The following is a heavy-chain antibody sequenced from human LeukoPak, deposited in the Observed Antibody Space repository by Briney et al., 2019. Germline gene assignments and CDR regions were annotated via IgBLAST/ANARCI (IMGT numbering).Heavy chain of an antibody. J-gene: IGHJ3*02. D-gene: IGHD7-27*01. CDR3: ARDRAGDSFDI. CDR2: IYTSGNT. Sequence: SQTLSLTCTLSGDSISSGNYYWTWIRQPAGKGLEWIGRIYTSGNTNYNPSLKSQVTISMDTSKNQFSLNLSSVTAADTAVYSCARDRAGDSFDIWGQGTMVTVSS. V-gene: IGHV4-61*02. CDR1: GDSISSGNYY.